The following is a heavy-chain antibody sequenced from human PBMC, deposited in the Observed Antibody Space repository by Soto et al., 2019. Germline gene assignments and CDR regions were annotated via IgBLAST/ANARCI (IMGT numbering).Heavy chain of an antibody. CDR2: IYHSGIT. CDR3: ARDLASRSSWYARGLRFEY. CDR1: GGSISSSNW. Sequence: SETLSLTCAVSGGSISSSNWWSWVRPPPGKGLEWIGEIYHSGITNYNPSLKSRVTISVDKSKNQFSLKLSSVTAADTAVYYCARDLASRSSWYARGLRFEYWGKGTMVTVSA. J-gene: IGHJ4*02. D-gene: IGHD6-13*01. V-gene: IGHV4-4*02.